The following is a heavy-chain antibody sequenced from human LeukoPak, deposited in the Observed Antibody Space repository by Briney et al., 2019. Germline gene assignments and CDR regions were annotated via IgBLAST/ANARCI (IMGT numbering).Heavy chain of an antibody. D-gene: IGHD2-2*01. J-gene: IGHJ4*02. V-gene: IGHV4-34*01. CDR1: GRSFSGYY. Sequence: SETLSLTCAVYGRSFSGYYWSWIRQPPGKGLEWIGSIYHSGSTYYNASLKSRVTISVDTSKNQFSLKLSSVTAADTAVYYCARDADIVVVPAAMGGYWGQGTLVTVSS. CDR3: ARDADIVVVPAAMGGY. CDR2: IYHSGST.